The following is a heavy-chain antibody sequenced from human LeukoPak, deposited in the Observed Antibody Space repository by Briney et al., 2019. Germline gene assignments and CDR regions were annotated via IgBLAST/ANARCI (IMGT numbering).Heavy chain of an antibody. CDR3: ARDIRRLWGVFDY. Sequence: GGSLRLSCAASGFTFNSYEMNWVRQAPGKGLEWVSYISSSGSTIYYADSVKGRFTISRDNAKNSLYLQMNSLRAEDTAVYYCARDIRRLWGVFDYWGQGTLVTVSS. J-gene: IGHJ4*02. CDR1: GFTFNSYE. CDR2: ISSSGSTI. V-gene: IGHV3-48*03. D-gene: IGHD3-16*01.